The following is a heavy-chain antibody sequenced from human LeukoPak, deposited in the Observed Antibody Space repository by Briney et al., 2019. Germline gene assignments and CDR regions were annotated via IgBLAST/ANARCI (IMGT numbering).Heavy chain of an antibody. D-gene: IGHD3-22*01. V-gene: IGHV3-23*01. CDR3: AKDRVTMIVAVIGYYFDY. CDR1: GFTFSSYA. Sequence: GGSLRLSCAASGFTFSSYAMSWVRQAPGKGLEWVSAISGSGGSTYYADSVKGRFTISRDNSKNTLYLQMNSLRAEDTAVYYCAKDRVTMIVAVIGYYFDYWGQGTLVTVSS. J-gene: IGHJ4*02. CDR2: ISGSGGST.